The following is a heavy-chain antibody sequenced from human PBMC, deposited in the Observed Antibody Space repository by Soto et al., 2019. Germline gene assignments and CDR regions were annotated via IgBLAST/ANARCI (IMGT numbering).Heavy chain of an antibody. CDR2: IYHNGLT. J-gene: IGHJ4*02. CDR3: ARERAYYDY. CDR1: GGSINSGGYF. V-gene: IGHV4-31*03. Sequence: QVQLQESGPGLVKTSQTLSLTCSVSGGSINSGGYFWNWIRQPPGKGLEWIGYIYHNGLTSYNPSVKSRVAISVDTSRNQFSLNLSSVTAADTAVYYCARERAYYDYWGQGTVVTVSS.